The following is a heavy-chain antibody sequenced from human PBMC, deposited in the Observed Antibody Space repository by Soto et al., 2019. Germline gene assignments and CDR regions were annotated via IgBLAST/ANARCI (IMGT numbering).Heavy chain of an antibody. V-gene: IGHV3-74*01. CDR1: GFTFSSYW. Sequence: EVQLVESGGGLVQPGESLRLSCADSGFTFSSYWMHWVRQAPGKGLVWVSRINSDGSSTSYADSVKGRFTISRDNAKITLYLHMNSLRAEDTAVYYCARIRAYYESSGYYYWGQGTLVTVSS. CDR2: INSDGSST. D-gene: IGHD3-22*01. CDR3: ARIRAYYESSGYYY. J-gene: IGHJ4*02.